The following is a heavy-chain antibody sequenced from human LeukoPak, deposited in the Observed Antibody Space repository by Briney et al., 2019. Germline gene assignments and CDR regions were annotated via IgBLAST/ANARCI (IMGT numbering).Heavy chain of an antibody. Sequence: SETLSLTCTVSGGSISSYYWSWIRQPPGKGLEWIGYIYYSGSTNYNPSLKSRVTISVDTSKNQFSLKLSSVTAADTAVYYCARHPVYGDYWGNDAFDIWGQGTMVTVSS. CDR3: ARHPVYGDYWGNDAFDI. CDR2: IYYSGST. V-gene: IGHV4-59*01. J-gene: IGHJ3*02. CDR1: GGSISSYY. D-gene: IGHD4-17*01.